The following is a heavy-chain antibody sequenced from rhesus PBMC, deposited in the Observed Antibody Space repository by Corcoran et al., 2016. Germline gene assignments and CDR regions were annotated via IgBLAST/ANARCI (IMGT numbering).Heavy chain of an antibody. V-gene: IGHV4-106*01. CDR1: GGSISDDYY. D-gene: IGHD3-9*01. Sequence: QVQLQESGPGLVKPSETLSLTCAVSGGSISDDYYWSWIRQPPGKGLEWIGYIYGSGGGTNYNPSLNNRVTISIDTSKNQFSLKLSSVTAADTAVYYCARLPYYSNYFDYWGQGVLVTVSS. CDR3: ARLPYYSNYFDY. J-gene: IGHJ4*01. CDR2: IYGSGGGT.